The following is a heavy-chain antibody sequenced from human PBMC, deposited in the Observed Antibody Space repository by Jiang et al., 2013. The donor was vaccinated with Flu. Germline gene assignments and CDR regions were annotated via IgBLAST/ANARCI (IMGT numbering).Heavy chain of an antibody. V-gene: IGHV1-46*01. J-gene: IGHJ4*02. CDR1: GYTFTSYY. D-gene: IGHD6-19*01. CDR2: INPSGGST. CDR3: ARAKTQRYSSGWYVLGY. Sequence: GAEVKKPGASVKVSCKASGYTFTSYYMHWVRQAPGQGLEWMGIINPSGGSTSYAQKFQGRVTMTRDTSTSTVYMELSNLRSEDTAVYYCARAKTQRYSSGWYVLGYWGQGTLVTVSS.